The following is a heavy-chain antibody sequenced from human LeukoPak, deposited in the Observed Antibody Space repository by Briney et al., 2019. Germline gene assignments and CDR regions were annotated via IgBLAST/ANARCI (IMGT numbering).Heavy chain of an antibody. CDR1: GGSISRSSYY. D-gene: IGHD5-24*01. V-gene: IGHV4-39*07. CDR3: ARGSFIGATITFGSFDY. Sequence: PSETLSLTCTVSGGSISRSSYYWAWLRRPPGKGLEYIGTIYYSGSAFYNPSLKSRVTISVDTSNNQLSLKLSSVTAADTAVYYCARGSFIGATITFGSFDYWGQGILVTVSS. CDR2: IYYSGSA. J-gene: IGHJ4*02.